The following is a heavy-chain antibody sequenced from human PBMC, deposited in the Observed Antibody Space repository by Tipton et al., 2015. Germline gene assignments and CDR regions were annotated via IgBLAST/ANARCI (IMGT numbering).Heavy chain of an antibody. CDR2: IFHSGST. Sequence: LRLSCSVSGGSVTSNNYFWSWIRQPPGKGLEWIGYIFHSGSTSYNPSLRSRVFISIDTSKNQFSLKLNSVTAADTAVYYCAKDRRYFDGINSFDIWGQGTMVTVSS. V-gene: IGHV4-61*01. J-gene: IGHJ3*02. CDR1: GGSVTSNNYF. D-gene: IGHD3-9*01. CDR3: AKDRRYFDGINSFDI.